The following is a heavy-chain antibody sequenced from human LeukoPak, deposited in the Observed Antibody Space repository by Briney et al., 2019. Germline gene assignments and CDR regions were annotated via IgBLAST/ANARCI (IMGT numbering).Heavy chain of an antibody. J-gene: IGHJ1*01. D-gene: IGHD3-3*01. V-gene: IGHV1-2*02. CDR2: INPNSGGT. CDR3: ARVPRGSGYSATEYFQH. CDR1: GYTFTGYY. Sequence: ASVKVSCKASGYTFTGYYMHWVRQAPGQGLEWMGWINPNSGGTNYAQKFQGRVTMTRGTSISTAYMELSRLRSDDTAVYYCARVPRGSGYSATEYFQHWGQGTLVTVSS.